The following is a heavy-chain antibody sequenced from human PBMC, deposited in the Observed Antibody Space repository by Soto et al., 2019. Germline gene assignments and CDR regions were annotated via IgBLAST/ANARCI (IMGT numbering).Heavy chain of an antibody. Sequence: EVQLLESGGRLVQPGGSLRLSCAVSGFNFGSYAMSWVRQAPGRGLEWISTVSGSGGSTSYADSVKGRFTVSRDNSKNTVHLQMTSLSAEDTAVYYCAKCGIFYIPGLFENWGQGTLVTVSS. CDR3: AKCGIFYIPGLFEN. J-gene: IGHJ4*02. CDR2: VSGSGGST. D-gene: IGHD1-26*01. CDR1: GFNFGSYA. V-gene: IGHV3-23*01.